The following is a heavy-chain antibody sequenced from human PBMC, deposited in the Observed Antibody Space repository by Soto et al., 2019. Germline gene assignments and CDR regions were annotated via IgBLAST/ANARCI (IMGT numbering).Heavy chain of an antibody. D-gene: IGHD2-2*01. CDR1: GGTFSSYA. CDR2: IIPIFGTA. V-gene: IGHV1-69*13. J-gene: IGHJ4*02. Sequence: ASVKVSCKASGGTFSSYAISWVRQAPGQGLEWMGGIIPIFGTANYAQKFQGRVTITADESTSTAYMELSSLRSEDTAVYYCARVPTYCSSTSCYSQNDYWGQGTLVTVSS. CDR3: ARVPTYCSSTSCYSQNDY.